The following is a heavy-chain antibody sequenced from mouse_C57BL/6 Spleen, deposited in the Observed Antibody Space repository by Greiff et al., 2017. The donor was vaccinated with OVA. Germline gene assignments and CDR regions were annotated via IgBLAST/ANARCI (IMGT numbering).Heavy chain of an antibody. CDR2: IYPGDGDT. D-gene: IGHD3-2*02. J-gene: IGHJ4*01. V-gene: IGHV1-80*01. Sequence: VKVVESGAELVKPGASVKISCKASGYAFSSYWMNWVKQRPGKGLEWIGQIYPGDGDTNYNGKFKGKATLTADKSSSTAYMQLSSLTSEDSAVYFCAKTAQATEAMDYWGQGTSVTVSS. CDR3: AKTAQATEAMDY. CDR1: GYAFSSYW.